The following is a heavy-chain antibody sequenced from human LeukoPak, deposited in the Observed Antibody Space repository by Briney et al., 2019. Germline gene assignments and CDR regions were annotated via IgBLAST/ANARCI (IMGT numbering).Heavy chain of an antibody. CDR1: GFTVSSSY. CDR2: IYSDGST. D-gene: IGHD5-18*01. CDR3: ARDLDGYGSY. Sequence: PGGSLRLSCAASGFTVSSSYMSWVRQAPGKGLEWVSVIYSDGSTYYADSVKGRFTISRDNSKNTVYLQMNSLRAEDTAVYYCARDLDGYGSYWGQGTPVTVSS. V-gene: IGHV3-66*01. J-gene: IGHJ4*02.